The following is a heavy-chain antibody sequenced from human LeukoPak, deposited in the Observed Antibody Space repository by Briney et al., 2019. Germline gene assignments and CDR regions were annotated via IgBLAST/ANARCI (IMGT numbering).Heavy chain of an antibody. J-gene: IGHJ4*02. D-gene: IGHD5-18*01. CDR2: IYYSGST. V-gene: IGHV4-59*01. CDR1: GGSISSYH. Sequence: SETLSLTCTVSGGSISSYHWSWIRQPPGKGLEWIGYIYYSGSTNYNPSLKSRVTISVDTSKNQFSLKLSSVTAADTAVYYCAIGYSYGVGSYWGQGTLVTVSS. CDR3: AIGYSYGVGSY.